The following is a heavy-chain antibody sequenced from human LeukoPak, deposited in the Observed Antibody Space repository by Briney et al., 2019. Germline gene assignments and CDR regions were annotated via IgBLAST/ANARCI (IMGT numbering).Heavy chain of an antibody. CDR2: ISAYNGNT. CDR1: GYTFTSYG. Sequence: GASVKVSCKASGYTFTSYGISWVRQAPGQGLEWMGWISAYNGNTNYAQKLQGRVTMTTDTSTSTAYMELRSLRSDDTAVYYCARDAGSGWFRETPDYWGQGTLVTVSS. CDR3: ARDAGSGWFRETPDY. D-gene: IGHD6-19*01. V-gene: IGHV1-18*01. J-gene: IGHJ4*02.